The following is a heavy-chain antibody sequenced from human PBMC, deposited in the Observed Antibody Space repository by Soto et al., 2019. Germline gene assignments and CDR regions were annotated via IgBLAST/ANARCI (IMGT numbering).Heavy chain of an antibody. CDR3: VRDSHGDY. Sequence: VQLVESGGGLVQPGGSLRLSCAGSGFTFSNYWMHWVRQAPGKGLEWVSRIDHDGPTDYADSVRGRFTISRDNAENTLYPQMNSLRPEDTAVYYCVRDSHGDYWGQGTLVTVSS. J-gene: IGHJ4*02. CDR1: GFTFSNYW. CDR2: IDHDGPT. V-gene: IGHV3-74*01.